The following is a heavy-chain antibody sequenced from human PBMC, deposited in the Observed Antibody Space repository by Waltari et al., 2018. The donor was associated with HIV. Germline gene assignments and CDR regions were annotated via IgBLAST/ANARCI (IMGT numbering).Heavy chain of an antibody. J-gene: IGHJ4*02. CDR1: GHPFTSYG. CDR3: ARGMEGGSYYPDYYFDY. D-gene: IGHD1-26*01. Sequence: QVQLGQSGAALKKPGASVKVSCKASGHPFTSYGLTWVRQAPGEGLEWMGWISAYNGDTYYSQHLQDRVTLTTDTPTGTAYMELRTLRSDDTAVNCGARGMEGGSYYPDYYFDYWGLGTLVTVSS. CDR2: ISAYNGDT. V-gene: IGHV1-18*01.